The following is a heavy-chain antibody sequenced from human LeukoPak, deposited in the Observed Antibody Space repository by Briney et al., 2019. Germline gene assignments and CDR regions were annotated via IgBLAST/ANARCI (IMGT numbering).Heavy chain of an antibody. Sequence: PSETLSLTCTVSGGSISSSSYYWGWIRQPPGKGLEWIGSIYYSGSTYYNPSLKSRVTISVDMSKNQFSLKLSSVTAADTAVYYCLSYYGSGSSLSLFDYWGQGTLVTVSS. CDR3: LSYYGSGSSLSLFDY. CDR2: IYYSGST. V-gene: IGHV4-39*07. J-gene: IGHJ4*02. CDR1: GGSISSSSYY. D-gene: IGHD3-10*01.